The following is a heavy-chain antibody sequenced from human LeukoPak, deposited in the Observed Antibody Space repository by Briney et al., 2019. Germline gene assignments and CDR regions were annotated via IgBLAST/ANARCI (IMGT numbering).Heavy chain of an antibody. CDR3: ARGGYCSGGSFSYYYYYGMDV. CDR2: KWYDGSNK. CDR1: GVTFSSYG. V-gene: IGHV3-33*01. J-gene: IGHJ6*02. D-gene: IGHD2-15*01. Sequence: GGSLRLSCAASGVTFSSYGMHWVRQAPGKGLEWVAVKWYDGSNKYYADSVKGRFTISRDNSKNTLYLQMNSLRAEDTAVYYCARGGYCSGGSFSYYYYYGMDVWGQGTTVTVSS.